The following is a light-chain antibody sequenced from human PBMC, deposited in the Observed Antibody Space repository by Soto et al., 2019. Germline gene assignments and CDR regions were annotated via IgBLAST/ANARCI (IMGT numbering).Light chain of an antibody. Sequence: DIQMTQSPSAMSASVGDRVTITCRASQGIGSFLTWFQQKPGKVPKRLIYGTSNLQNGVPARFSGTGSGKEFTLTISGLQPEDFATYSCLQHGGYPFTFGGGTKVEIK. V-gene: IGKV1-17*03. CDR3: LQHGGYPFT. J-gene: IGKJ4*01. CDR1: QGIGSF. CDR2: GTS.